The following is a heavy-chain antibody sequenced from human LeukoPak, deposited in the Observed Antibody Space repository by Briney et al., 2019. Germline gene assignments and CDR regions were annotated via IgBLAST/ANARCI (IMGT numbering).Heavy chain of an antibody. J-gene: IGHJ6*03. CDR1: GGSINTNSYY. CDR3: ARGESSSSPLYYYYYYMDV. Sequence: SQTLSLTCTVSGGSINTNSYYWSWIRQPAGKGLEWIGRIYTSGSTNYNPSLKSRVTISVDTSKNQFSLKLSSVTAADTAMYYCARGESSSSPLYYYYYYMDVWGKGTTVTVSS. V-gene: IGHV4-61*02. CDR2: IYTSGST. D-gene: IGHD6-6*01.